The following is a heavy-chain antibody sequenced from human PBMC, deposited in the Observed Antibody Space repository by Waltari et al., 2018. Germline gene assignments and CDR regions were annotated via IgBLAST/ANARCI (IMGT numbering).Heavy chain of an antibody. J-gene: IGHJ4*02. V-gene: IGHV3-9*01. D-gene: IGHD6-13*01. CDR3: AKGQGSSSWDYFDY. CDR2: INWNSGRI. Sequence: EVQLVESGGGLVQPGGSLRLSCGASGFTFDDYAMHWVRQAPGKGLEWVSGINWNSGRIAYADSVEGRFTISRDNAKNSLHLQMNSLRAEDTALYYCAKGQGSSSWDYFDYWGQGTLVTVSS. CDR1: GFTFDDYA.